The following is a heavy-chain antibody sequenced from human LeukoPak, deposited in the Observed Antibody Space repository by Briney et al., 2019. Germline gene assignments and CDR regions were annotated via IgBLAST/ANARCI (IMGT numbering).Heavy chain of an antibody. V-gene: IGHV1-69*06. D-gene: IGHD2-2*01. CDR1: GGTFSSYA. J-gene: IGHJ6*04. CDR2: IIPIFGTA. Sequence: GASMKVSCKASGGTFSSYAISWVRQAPGQGLEWMGGIIPIFGTANYAQKFQGRVTITADKSTSTAYMELSSLRSEDTAVYYCARALIVVVPAAMSPYYYGMDVWGKGTTVTVSS. CDR3: ARALIVVVPAAMSPYYYGMDV.